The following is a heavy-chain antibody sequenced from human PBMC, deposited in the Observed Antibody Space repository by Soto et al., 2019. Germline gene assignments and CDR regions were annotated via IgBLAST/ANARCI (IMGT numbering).Heavy chain of an antibody. D-gene: IGHD1-26*01. CDR2: TTDSGGDA. Sequence: GGSLRLSCVASGITFGSRAMSWVRQAPGEGLEWASTTTDSGGDAKYADSVRGRFAISRDNSKNTLYLQMSSLRAEDTAVYYCSKDPPIVGATGGYYFDYWGHGTLVTVSS. CDR3: SKDPPIVGATGGYYFDY. CDR1: GITFGSRA. J-gene: IGHJ4*01. V-gene: IGHV3-23*01.